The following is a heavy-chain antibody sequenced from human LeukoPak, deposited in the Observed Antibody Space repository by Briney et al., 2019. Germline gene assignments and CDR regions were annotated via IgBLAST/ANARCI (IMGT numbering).Heavy chain of an antibody. V-gene: IGHV3-21*06. CDR1: GFTFSSYS. J-gene: IGHJ3*02. CDR3: ARALTSNTWYDAFHI. D-gene: IGHD6-13*01. CDR2: ISGSSSYI. Sequence: GGSLRLSCAAFGFTFSSYSMNWVRQAPGKGLEWVSCISGSSSYIYYADSVKGRFTISRDNAKNSMYLQMNSLRAEDTAVYYCARALTSNTWYDAFHIWGQGTMVTVSS.